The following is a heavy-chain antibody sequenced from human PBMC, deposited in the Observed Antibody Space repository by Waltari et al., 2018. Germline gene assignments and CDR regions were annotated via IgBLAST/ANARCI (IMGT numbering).Heavy chain of an antibody. Sequence: QVQLVQSGAEVKKPGSSVKVSCKASGYTFTTYDINWVRQAPGQGLEWMGWMNPNTGNTGYAEKFQGRLSITRKPAISTVYMEVTSMRSDEKAVYYCARRHAGGDSRSFQDWGQGTLVTVSS. V-gene: IGHV1-8*03. CDR3: ARRHAGGDSRSFQD. CDR1: GYTFTTYD. D-gene: IGHD6-6*01. J-gene: IGHJ4*02. CDR2: MNPNTGNT.